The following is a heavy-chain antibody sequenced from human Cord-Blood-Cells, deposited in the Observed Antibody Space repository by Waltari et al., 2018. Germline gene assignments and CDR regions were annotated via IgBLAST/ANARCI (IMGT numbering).Heavy chain of an antibody. J-gene: IGHJ4*02. D-gene: IGHD3-3*01. V-gene: IGHV1-69*12. CDR2: IIPIFGTA. Sequence: VQLVQSGAEVKKPGSSVKVSFMASGGTFSSYSITWVRQAPGQGLEWMGGIIPIFGTANYAQKFQGRVTITADESTSTAYMELSSLRSEDTAVYYCARKGRPSGYLDYWGQGTLVTVSS. CDR1: GGTFSSYS. CDR3: ARKGRPSGYLDY.